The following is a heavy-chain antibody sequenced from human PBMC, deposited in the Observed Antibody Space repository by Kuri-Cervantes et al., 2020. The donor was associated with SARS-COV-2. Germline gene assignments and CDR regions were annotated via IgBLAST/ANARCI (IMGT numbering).Heavy chain of an antibody. CDR1: GSTFSSYA. J-gene: IGHJ3*02. Sequence: GESLKISCAASGSTFSSYAMSWVRQAPGKGLEWVSAISGSGGSTYYADSVKGRFTISRDNSKNTLYLQMNSLRAEDTAVYYCARATWVAVAGMDTFDIWGQGTMVTVSS. CDR3: ARATWVAVAGMDTFDI. V-gene: IGHV3-23*01. D-gene: IGHD6-19*01. CDR2: ISGSGGST.